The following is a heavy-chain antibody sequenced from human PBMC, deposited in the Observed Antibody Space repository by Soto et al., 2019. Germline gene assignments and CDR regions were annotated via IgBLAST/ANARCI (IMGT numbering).Heavy chain of an antibody. V-gene: IGHV3-11*01. Sequence: GESLKISCAASGFTFSDYYMSWIRQAPGKGLEWVSYISSSGSTIYYADSVKGRFTISRDNAKNSLYLQMNSLRAEDTAVYYCARKPYYDFWSGYLYYYYGMDVWGQGTTVTVSS. CDR2: ISSSGSTI. CDR3: ARKPYYDFWSGYLYYYYGMDV. D-gene: IGHD3-3*01. J-gene: IGHJ6*02. CDR1: GFTFSDYY.